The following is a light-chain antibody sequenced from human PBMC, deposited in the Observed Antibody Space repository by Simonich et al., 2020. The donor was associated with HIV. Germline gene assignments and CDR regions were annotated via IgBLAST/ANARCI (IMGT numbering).Light chain of an antibody. CDR3: CSYAGGSTWV. CDR1: SSDVGSYNV. Sequence: QSALTQPASVSGSPGQSITISCTGPSSDVGSYNVVSWYQKHPGKAPKLMIYEGSKRPSGVSHRFSGSKSGNTASLTISGLQAEDEADYYCCSYAGGSTWVFGGGTKLTVL. CDR2: EGS. V-gene: IGLV2-23*01. J-gene: IGLJ3*02.